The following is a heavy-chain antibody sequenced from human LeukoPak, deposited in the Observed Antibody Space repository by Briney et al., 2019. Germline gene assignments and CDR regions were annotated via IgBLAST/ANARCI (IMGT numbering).Heavy chain of an antibody. Sequence: GGSLRLSCAASGFTFSSYTMNWVRQAPGKGLEWVSSISRSSTYIYYADSVKGRFTISRDNAQNSLYLQMNSLRAEDTAAVYTPRDLKVTGTDGAYHYYGMDVWGHGTTVAVSS. J-gene: IGHJ6*02. CDR2: ISRSSTYI. V-gene: IGHV3-21*01. D-gene: IGHD2-21*02. CDR1: GFTFSSYT. CDR3: PRDLKVTGTDGAYHYYGMDV.